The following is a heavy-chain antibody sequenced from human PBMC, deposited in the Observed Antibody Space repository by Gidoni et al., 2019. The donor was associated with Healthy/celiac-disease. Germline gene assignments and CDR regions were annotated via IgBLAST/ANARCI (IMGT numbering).Heavy chain of an antibody. CDR2: ISGSGGST. Sequence: EVQLLESGGGLVQPGGSLRLSGAASGFTFSSYAMSWVRQAPGKGLEWVSAISGSGGSTYSADSVKGRFTISRDNSKNTLYLQMNSLRAEDTAVYYCAKMLVATIKAFDYWGQGTLVTVSS. V-gene: IGHV3-23*01. CDR3: AKMLVATIKAFDY. CDR1: GFTFSSYA. J-gene: IGHJ4*02. D-gene: IGHD5-12*01.